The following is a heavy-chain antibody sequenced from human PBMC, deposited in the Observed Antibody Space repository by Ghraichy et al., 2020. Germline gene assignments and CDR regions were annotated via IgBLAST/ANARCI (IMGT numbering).Heavy chain of an antibody. D-gene: IGHD3-10*02. V-gene: IGHV2-5*02. Sequence: SGPTLVKPTQTLTLTCTVSGFTLSTSGVAVGWIRQSPGKALEWLALIYWDDDTRYSPSLKNRLPITKDTSKNQVVLKMANMEPVDTGTYYCAHRQRISVIGVGMGFDYWGQGTLVSVPS. CDR3: AHRQRISVIGVGMGFDY. CDR1: GFTLSTSGVA. CDR2: IYWDDDT. J-gene: IGHJ4*02.